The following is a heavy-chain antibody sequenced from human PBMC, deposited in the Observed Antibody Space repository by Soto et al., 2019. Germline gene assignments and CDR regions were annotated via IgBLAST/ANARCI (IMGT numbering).Heavy chain of an antibody. CDR1: GFTFTSSA. V-gene: IGHV1-58*01. J-gene: IGHJ3*02. Sequence: QMQLVQSGPEVKKPGTSVKVSCKASGFTFTSSAVQWVRQARGQRLEWIGWIVVGSGNTNYAQKFKERVTITRDMSTSTAHKELSSLISEDTAVYYCAADTKYGDYIPTDAFDIWGQETKVTVSS. CDR2: IVVGSGNT. D-gene: IGHD4-17*01. CDR3: AADTKYGDYIPTDAFDI.